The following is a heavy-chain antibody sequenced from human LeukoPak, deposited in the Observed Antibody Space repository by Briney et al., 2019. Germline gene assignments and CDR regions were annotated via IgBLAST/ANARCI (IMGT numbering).Heavy chain of an antibody. CDR3: ARGYDTTGFFSY. D-gene: IGHD3-22*01. J-gene: IGHJ4*02. CDR2: INTNTGNP. Sequence: ASVKVSCKASGYTFTSITMNWVRQAPGQGLEWMGWINTNTGNPTYAQGFTGRFVFSLDTPVSTAFLQISSLKAEDTAIYYCARGYDTTGFFSYWGQGTLVTVSS. V-gene: IGHV7-4-1*02. CDR1: GYTFTSIT.